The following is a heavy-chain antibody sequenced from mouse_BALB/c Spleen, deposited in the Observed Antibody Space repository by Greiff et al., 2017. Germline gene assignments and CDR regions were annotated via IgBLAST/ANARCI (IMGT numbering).Heavy chain of an antibody. Sequence: QVQLQQSGAELARPGASVKLSCKASGYTFTSYWMQWVKQRPGQGLEWIGAIYPGDGDTRYTQKFKGKATLTADKSSSTAYMQLSSLASEDSAVYYCARGTMLDYWGQGTTLTVSS. CDR3: ARGTMLDY. V-gene: IGHV1-87*01. D-gene: IGHD1-1*02. J-gene: IGHJ2*01. CDR2: IYPGDGDT. CDR1: GYTFTSYW.